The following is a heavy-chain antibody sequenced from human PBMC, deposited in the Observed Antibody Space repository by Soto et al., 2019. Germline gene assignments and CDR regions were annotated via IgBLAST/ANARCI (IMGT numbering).Heavy chain of an antibody. V-gene: IGHV4-34*01. Sequence: SETLSLTCAVYGGSFSGYYWSWIRQPPGKGLEWIGEINHSGSTNYNPSLKSRVTISVDTSKNQFSLKLSSVTAADTAVYYCARGTKIDYWGQGTLVTVSS. CDR2: INHSGST. J-gene: IGHJ4*02. CDR3: ARGTKIDY. CDR1: GGSFSGYY.